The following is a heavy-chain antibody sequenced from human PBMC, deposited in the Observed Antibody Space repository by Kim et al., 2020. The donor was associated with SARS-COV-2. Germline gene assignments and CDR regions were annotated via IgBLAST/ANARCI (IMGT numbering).Heavy chain of an antibody. J-gene: IGHJ4*02. D-gene: IGHD2-8*02. CDR1: GGSFSDYY. Sequence: SETLSLTCGVYGGSFSDYYWSWIRQPPGKGLEWIGEVNHSGSTNYNPSLKSRVTISVDRSKNQFSLKLSSVTAADTAMYYCARMEGDGVGRHCSGGSCYPDYWGQGILVTVSS. V-gene: IGHV4-34*01. CDR3: ARMEGDGVGRHCSGGSCYPDY. CDR2: VNHSGST.